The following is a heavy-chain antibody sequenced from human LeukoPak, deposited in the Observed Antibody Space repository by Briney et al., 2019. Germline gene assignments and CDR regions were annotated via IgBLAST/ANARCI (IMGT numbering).Heavy chain of an antibody. V-gene: IGHV4-39*01. CDR1: GGSFSSSSYY. Sequence: SETLSLTCTVSGGSFSSSSYYWGWIRQPPGKGLEWIGSIYYNGSTYYYPSLKSRVTISVDTSKNQFSLKLSSVTAADTAVYYCAKSSIAAATFDYWGQGTLVTVSS. D-gene: IGHD6-25*01. CDR3: AKSSIAAATFDY. J-gene: IGHJ4*02. CDR2: IYYNGST.